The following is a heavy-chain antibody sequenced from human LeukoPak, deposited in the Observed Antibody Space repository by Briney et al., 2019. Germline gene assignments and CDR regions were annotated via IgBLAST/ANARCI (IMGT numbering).Heavy chain of an antibody. CDR3: AKDIVVVPASISPAFYYYYGMDV. J-gene: IGHJ6*04. CDR1: GFTFSSYA. V-gene: IGHV3-30*04. CDR2: ISYDGSNK. Sequence: PGRSLRLSCAASGFTFSSYAMHWVRQAPGKGLEWVAVISYDGSNKYYADSVKGRFTISRDNSKNTLYLQMNSLRAEDTAVYYCAKDIVVVPASISPAFYYYYGMDVWGKGTTVTVSS. D-gene: IGHD2-2*01.